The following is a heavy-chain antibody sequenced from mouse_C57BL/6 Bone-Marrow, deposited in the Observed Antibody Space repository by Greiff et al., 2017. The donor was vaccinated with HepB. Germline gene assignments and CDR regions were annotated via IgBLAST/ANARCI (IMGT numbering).Heavy chain of an antibody. V-gene: IGHV14-2*01. D-gene: IGHD2-14*01. CDR3: AKGGTTEFAY. Sequence: EVQLQQSGAELVKPGASVKFSCTASGFNINDYYMHWVKQRTEQGLEWIGRIDPEDGDTKYAQTFQGKATITADTSSNTAYLQLSNLTSEDTAVYYCAKGGTTEFAYWGQGTPVTVSA. CDR1: GFNINDYY. J-gene: IGHJ3*01. CDR2: IDPEDGDT.